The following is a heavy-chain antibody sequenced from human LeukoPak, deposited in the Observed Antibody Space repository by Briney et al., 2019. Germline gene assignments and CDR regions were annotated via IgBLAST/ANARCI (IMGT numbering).Heavy chain of an antibody. CDR1: GFTFSSCA. J-gene: IGHJ4*02. CDR2: ISGSGDST. CDR3: AKGYDSGSFSELDY. Sequence: GGSLRLSCAASGFTFSSCAMSWVRQAPGKGLEWVSGISGSGDSTYYADSVKGRFAISRDNSKNTLYLQMNSLRAEDTAVYYCAKGYDSGSFSELDYWGQGTLVTVSS. D-gene: IGHD3-10*01. V-gene: IGHV3-23*01.